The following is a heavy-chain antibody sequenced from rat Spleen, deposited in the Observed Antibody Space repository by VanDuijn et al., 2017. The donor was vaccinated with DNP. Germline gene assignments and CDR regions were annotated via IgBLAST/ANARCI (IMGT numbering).Heavy chain of an antibody. D-gene: IGHD1-12*02. CDR3: ARYDGSYYYGGYFDF. CDR1: GFTFSNYY. J-gene: IGHJ1*01. Sequence: EVQLVESGGGLVQPGRSLKLSCAASGFTFSNYYMAWVRQAPKKGLEWVAAISTSGSRTYYRDSVKGRFTVSRDNAKSTLYLQMDSLRSEETATYYCARYDGSYYYGGYFDFWGPGTMVTVSS. CDR2: ISTSGSRT. V-gene: IGHV5S11*01.